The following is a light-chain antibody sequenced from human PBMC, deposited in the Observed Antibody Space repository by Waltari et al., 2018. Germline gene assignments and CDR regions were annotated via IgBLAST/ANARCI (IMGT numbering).Light chain of an antibody. CDR1: DLAFKN. Sequence: SYVLTQPPSVSVAPGQTAKLTCGGSDLAFKNVPWYQQKPGQAPVLVVYDDTDRPSGIPERFSGSNSRNTATLTISRVEAGDEADYYCQVWDHGSDGGVFGGGTELIV. CDR2: DDT. V-gene: IGLV3-21*02. J-gene: IGLJ3*02. CDR3: QVWDHGSDGGV.